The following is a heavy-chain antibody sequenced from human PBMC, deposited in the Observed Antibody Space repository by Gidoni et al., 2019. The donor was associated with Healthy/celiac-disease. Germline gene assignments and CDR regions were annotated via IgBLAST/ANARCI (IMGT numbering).Heavy chain of an antibody. CDR3: EKDSKGGNWGTPYWYFDL. CDR2: SRESGGRT. J-gene: IGHJ2*01. D-gene: IGHD7-27*01. V-gene: IGHV3-23*01. CDR1: GLPFSSYA. Sequence: VQLLASGGGLGPPGGSLGLSCAASGLPFSSYAMSWVRQAPGKGLEWVSASRESGGRTNYEDSVKGRCPISRDNSKNTLYLQKNSLRDEDTAGYYCEKDSKGGNWGTPYWYFDLWGRGTLVTVSS.